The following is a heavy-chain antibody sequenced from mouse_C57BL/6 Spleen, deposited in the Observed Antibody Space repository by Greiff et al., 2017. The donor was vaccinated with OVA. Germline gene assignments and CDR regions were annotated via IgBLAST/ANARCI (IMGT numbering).Heavy chain of an antibody. CDR1: GYTFTSYW. CDR2: IYPGSGST. Sequence: QVQLQQPGAELVKPGASVKMSCKASGYTFTSYWITWVKQRPGQGLEWIGDIYPGSGSTNYNEKFKRKATLTVDTSSSTAYMQLSSLTSEDSAVYYCARPPLLLLDYAMDYWGQGTSVTVSS. CDR3: ARPPLLLLDYAMDY. J-gene: IGHJ4*01. V-gene: IGHV1-55*01.